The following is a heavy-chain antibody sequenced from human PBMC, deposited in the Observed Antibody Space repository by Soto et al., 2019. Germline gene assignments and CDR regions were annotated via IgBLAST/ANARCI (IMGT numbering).Heavy chain of an antibody. CDR3: ARPPYSGSYYYFDN. CDR1: GYSFTSYW. D-gene: IGHD1-26*01. CDR2: IYPSDSDT. Sequence: GESLKISCKGSGYSFTSYWIGWVRQMPGKGLEWMGIIYPSDSDTKYSPSFQGQVTISADKSINTAYLQWSSLKASDTAMYYCARPPYSGSYYYFDNWGHGTQVTVSS. V-gene: IGHV5-51*01. J-gene: IGHJ4*01.